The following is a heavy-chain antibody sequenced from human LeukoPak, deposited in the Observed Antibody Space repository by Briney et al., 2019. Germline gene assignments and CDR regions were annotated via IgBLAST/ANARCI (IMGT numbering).Heavy chain of an antibody. Sequence: PSETLSLTCAVYGGSFSGYYWSWIRQHPGKGLERIGYIFYTGSTHYNPSLKSRVTISVDTSKNQFSLKLSSVTAADTAVYYCARGSLDFDYWGQGTLVTVSS. CDR3: ARGSLDFDY. CDR1: GGSFSGYY. CDR2: IFYTGST. J-gene: IGHJ4*02. V-gene: IGHV4-31*11.